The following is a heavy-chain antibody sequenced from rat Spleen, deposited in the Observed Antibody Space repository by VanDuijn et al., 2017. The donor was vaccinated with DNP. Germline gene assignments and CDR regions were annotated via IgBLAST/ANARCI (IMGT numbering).Heavy chain of an antibody. V-gene: IGHV2-72*01. D-gene: IGHD1-10*01. J-gene: IGHJ2*01. Sequence: QVQLEESGPGLMQPSETLSLTCSVSGFSLTTNGVGWVRQPLGKGLVWLGTMWAGGSINYNSAVQSRLSISRDTSKSQVFLKMSGLQPEDAGTYYCARRNNGFDYWGQGVMVTVSS. CDR1: GFSLTTNG. CDR2: MWAGGSI. CDR3: ARRNNGFDY.